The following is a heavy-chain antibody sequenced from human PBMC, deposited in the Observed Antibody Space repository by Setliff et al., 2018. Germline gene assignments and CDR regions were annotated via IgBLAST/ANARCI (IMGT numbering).Heavy chain of an antibody. CDR3: ATPRSGIIDAFDI. J-gene: IGHJ3*02. CDR2: FDPEDGET. V-gene: IGHV1-24*01. CDR1: GYTFTGYY. Sequence: GASVKVSCKASGYTFTGYYMHWVRQAPGKGLEWMGGFDPEDGETIYAQKFQGRVTMTEDTSTDTAYMELSSLRSEGTAVYYCATPRSGIIDAFDIWGQGTMVTVSS.